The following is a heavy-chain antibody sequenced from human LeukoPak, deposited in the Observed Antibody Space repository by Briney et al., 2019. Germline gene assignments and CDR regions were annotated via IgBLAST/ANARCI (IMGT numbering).Heavy chain of an antibody. Sequence: PAETLSLTCAVYGGSFRGYYWSWIRQPPGKGLEWIGEIHYTGATNYKPFLKSRVTISGDPSKNQVSLRVSSVTAADTAVYYCARGVLGPYYFDLWGRGTLVTVSS. V-gene: IGHV4-34*01. CDR2: IHYTGAT. CDR1: GGSFRGYY. CDR3: ARGVLGPYYFDL. D-gene: IGHD7-27*01. J-gene: IGHJ2*01.